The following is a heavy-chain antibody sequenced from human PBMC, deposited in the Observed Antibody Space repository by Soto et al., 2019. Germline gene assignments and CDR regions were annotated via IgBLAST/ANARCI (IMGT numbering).Heavy chain of an antibody. J-gene: IGHJ6*02. CDR2: MNPNSGNT. CDR3: ARARYYYSRGYYYYSYYGMDV. CDR1: GYTFTSYD. Sequence: QVQLVQSGAEVKKPGASVKVSCKASGYTFTSYDINWVRQATGQGLEWMGWMNPNSGNTGYAQKFQGRVTMTRNTSIGTAYGELSSLRSEDAAVYYYARARYYYSRGYYYYSYYGMDVWGQGTTVTVSS. D-gene: IGHD3-22*01. V-gene: IGHV1-8*01.